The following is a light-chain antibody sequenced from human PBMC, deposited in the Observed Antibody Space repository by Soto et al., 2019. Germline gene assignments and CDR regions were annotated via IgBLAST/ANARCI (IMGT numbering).Light chain of an antibody. CDR2: KVS. V-gene: IGKV2-30*02. J-gene: IGKJ5*01. CDR3: MHGTHRPIT. CDR1: QSLVHSDGIAY. Sequence: DVVMTQSPLSLPVTLGQPASISCRSNQSLVHSDGIAYFSWFQQRPGRSPRRLIYKVSNRDSGVPARFSGSGSGTDFALKISRVEAEDVGVYYCMHGTHRPITFAQGGRPEVK.